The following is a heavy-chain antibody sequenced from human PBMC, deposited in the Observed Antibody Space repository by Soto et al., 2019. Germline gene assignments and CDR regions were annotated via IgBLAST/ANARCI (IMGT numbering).Heavy chain of an antibody. D-gene: IGHD6-19*01. J-gene: IGHJ6*03. CDR3: AGATSHQWYYMDV. CDR1: GDSVSSNSAA. CDR2: TYYRSRWYN. Sequence: PSQTLSLTCAISGDSVSSNSAAWNWIRLSPSRGLEWLARTYYRSRWYNDYAVSVRSRITVNPDTSKNQFSLQLTSVTPEDTAVFYCAGATSHQWYYMDVRGKGTTVTVSS. V-gene: IGHV6-1*01.